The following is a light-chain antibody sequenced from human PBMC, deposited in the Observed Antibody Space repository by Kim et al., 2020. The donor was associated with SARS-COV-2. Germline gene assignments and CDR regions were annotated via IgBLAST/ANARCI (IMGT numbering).Light chain of an antibody. V-gene: IGKV3-20*01. CDR3: QQYATSPLT. CDR1: QTIPKNF. CDR2: GAS. J-gene: IGKJ4*01. Sequence: SPRKRATLSCRASQTIPKNFLAWYQQKPGQAPRLLISGASNRATGIADRFSGSGSGTDFTLTISSLEPEDFAVYFCQQYATSPLTFGGGTKVEIK.